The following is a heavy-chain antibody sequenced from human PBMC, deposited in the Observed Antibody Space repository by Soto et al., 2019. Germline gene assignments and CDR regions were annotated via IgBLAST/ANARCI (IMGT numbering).Heavy chain of an antibody. CDR1: GYTFTNYG. V-gene: IGHV1-18*01. CDR3: ARGVGSGTYYNQYNWFDP. CDR2: INTYNGNT. D-gene: IGHD3-10*01. Sequence: VKVSCKASGYTFTNYGISWVRQAPGQGLEWMGWINTYNGNTNHAQKLQGRVTMTTDISTSTAYMELRSLRSDDTAVYYCARGVGSGTYYNQYNWFDPWGQGTLVTVSS. J-gene: IGHJ5*02.